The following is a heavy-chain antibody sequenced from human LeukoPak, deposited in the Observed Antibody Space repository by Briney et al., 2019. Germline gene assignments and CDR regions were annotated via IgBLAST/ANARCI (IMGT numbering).Heavy chain of an antibody. J-gene: IGHJ4*02. D-gene: IGHD6-19*01. CDR1: GYTLTGYY. Sequence: ASGKVSCKAFGYTLTGYYMHWVRQAPGQGLEWMGWINPNSGDTNYAQKFQGRVTMTRDTSISTTYMELRRLTSDDTAMYYCARDLAVATLWGQGTLVTVSS. CDR2: INPNSGDT. CDR3: ARDLAVATL. V-gene: IGHV1-2*02.